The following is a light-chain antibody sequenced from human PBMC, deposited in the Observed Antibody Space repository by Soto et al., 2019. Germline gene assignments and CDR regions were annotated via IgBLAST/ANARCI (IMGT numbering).Light chain of an antibody. CDR3: QQYGSSPPIT. CDR1: QSVSSSY. CDR2: GAS. Sequence: EIVLTQSPGTLSLSPGERATLSCRASQSVSSSYLAWYQHKPGQAPRLLIYGASSRATGIPDRFSGSGSGTDFTLTTTRLEPEDFAVYYCQQYGSSPPITFGQGTRLEIK. J-gene: IGKJ5*01. V-gene: IGKV3-20*01.